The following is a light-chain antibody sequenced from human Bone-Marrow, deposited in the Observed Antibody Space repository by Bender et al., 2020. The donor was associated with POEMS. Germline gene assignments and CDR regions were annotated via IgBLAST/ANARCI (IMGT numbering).Light chain of an antibody. V-gene: IGLV2-23*01. CDR2: EAI. Sequence: QSALTQPASVSGSPGQSITISCTGTSSDVGGYNYVSWYQQHPGKAPKLVIYEAIRRPSGVSNRFSGSKSGSTASLTISGLQAEDEADYYCCSYAGSTTYVFGSGTKVTVL. CDR3: CSYAGSTTYV. CDR1: SSDVGGYNY. J-gene: IGLJ1*01.